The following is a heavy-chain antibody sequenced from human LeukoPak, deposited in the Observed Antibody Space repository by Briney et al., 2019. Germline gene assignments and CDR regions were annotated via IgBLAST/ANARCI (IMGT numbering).Heavy chain of an antibody. V-gene: IGHV1-69*01. D-gene: IGHD5-24*01. CDR1: GGTFSSYA. J-gene: IGHJ5*02. Sequence: GSSVKVSCKASGGTFSSYAISWVRQAPGQGPEWMGGIIPIFGTANYAQKFQGRVTITADESTSTAYMELSSLRSEDTAVYYCAPWRRDLNWFDPWGQGTLVTVSS. CDR3: APWRRDLNWFDP. CDR2: IIPIFGTA.